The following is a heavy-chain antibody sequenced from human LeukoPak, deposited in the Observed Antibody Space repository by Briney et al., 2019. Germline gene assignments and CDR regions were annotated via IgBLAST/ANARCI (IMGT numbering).Heavy chain of an antibody. V-gene: IGHV4-59*02. CDR2: ISHSGSV. J-gene: IGHJ4*02. CDR1: GGSVSNYY. Sequence: SETLSLTCTVSGGSVSNYYWSWIRQSPGKGLEWIGYISHSGSVNYNPSLKSRVTMSVDTSKNQFSLKLSSVTAADTAVYYCARVKGREGSTVIIDYWGQETLVTVSS. CDR3: ARVKGREGSTVIIDY. D-gene: IGHD3-10*01.